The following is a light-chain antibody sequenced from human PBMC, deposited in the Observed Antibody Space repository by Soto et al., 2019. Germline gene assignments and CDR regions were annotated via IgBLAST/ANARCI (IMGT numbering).Light chain of an antibody. CDR3: QKYNSVSIT. V-gene: IGKV1-27*01. CDR2: AAS. CDR1: RDITDY. J-gene: IGKJ5*01. Sequence: DFQMTQSPSSLSASVGDRVTITCRASRDITDYLAWYQQKPGKVPKLLIYAASTLQSGVPSRFSGSGYGTHFTLTISSLQPEDVATYYCQKYNSVSITFGQGTRLEIK.